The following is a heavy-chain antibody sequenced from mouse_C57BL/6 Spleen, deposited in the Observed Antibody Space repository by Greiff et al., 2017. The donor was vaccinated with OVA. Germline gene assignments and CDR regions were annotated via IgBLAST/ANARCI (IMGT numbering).Heavy chain of an antibody. D-gene: IGHD2-12*01. Sequence: QVQLQQPGAELVRPGTSVKLSCKASGYTFTSYWMHWVKQRPGQGLEWIGVIDPSDSYTNYNQKFTGKATLTVDTTTSTDYMQLSSLTAEDDAVDNCARGDSCDDWGQGNTLTGSS. V-gene: IGHV1-59*01. CDR1: GYTFTSYW. J-gene: IGHJ2*01. CDR2: IDPSDSYT. CDR3: ARGDSCDD.